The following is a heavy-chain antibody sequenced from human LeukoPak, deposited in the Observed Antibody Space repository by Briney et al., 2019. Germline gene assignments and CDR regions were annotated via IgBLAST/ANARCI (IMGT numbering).Heavy chain of an antibody. CDR3: ARDAVAGYLGYYYYYMDV. J-gene: IGHJ6*03. D-gene: IGHD6-19*01. CDR1: GYTFTSYG. Sequence: ASVKVSCKASGYTFTSYGISWVRQAPGQGLEWMGWISAYNGNTNYAQKLQGRVTMTTGTSTSTAYMELRSLRSDDTAVYYCARDAVAGYLGYYYYYMDVWGKGTTVTVSS. V-gene: IGHV1-18*01. CDR2: ISAYNGNT.